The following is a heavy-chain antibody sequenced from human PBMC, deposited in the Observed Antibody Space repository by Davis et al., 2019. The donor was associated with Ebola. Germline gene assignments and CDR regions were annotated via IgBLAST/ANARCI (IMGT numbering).Heavy chain of an antibody. CDR3: ATDREPY. Sequence: GESLKISCAASGFTFSSFAMHWVRQAPGKGLEWVGLILYDGSDQYYADSVKRRFTISRDNAKNSLYLQMNSLGAEDTAVYYCATDREPYWGQGTLVTVSS. CDR2: ILYDGSDQ. D-gene: IGHD1-14*01. J-gene: IGHJ4*02. CDR1: GFTFSSFA. V-gene: IGHV3-30*04.